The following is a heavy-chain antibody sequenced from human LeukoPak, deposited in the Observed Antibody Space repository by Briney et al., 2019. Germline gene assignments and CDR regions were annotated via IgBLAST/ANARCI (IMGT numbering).Heavy chain of an antibody. D-gene: IGHD5-12*01. V-gene: IGHV3-49*04. CDR1: GFTFGDYA. Sequence: GGSLRLSCTASGFTFGDYAMSWVRQAPGKGLEWVGFIRSKAYGGTTEYAASVQGRFTISRDDSKSIAYLQMNSLKTEDTAVYYCTRDALMATWGRGTLVTVSS. J-gene: IGHJ4*02. CDR2: IRSKAYGGTT. CDR3: TRDALMAT.